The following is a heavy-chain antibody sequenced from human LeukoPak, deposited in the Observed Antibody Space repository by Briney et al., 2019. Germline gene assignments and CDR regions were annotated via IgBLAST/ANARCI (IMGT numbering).Heavy chain of an antibody. CDR1: GYTFTGYY. CDR3: ARDFDDGRFGEFLNWFDP. V-gene: IGHV1-2*02. J-gene: IGHJ5*02. Sequence: ASVKVSCKASGYTFTGYYMHWVRQAPGQGLEWMGWINPNSGGTNYAQKFQGRVTMTRDTSISTAYMELSRLRSDDTAVYYCARDFDDGRFGEFLNWFDPWGQGTPVTVSS. D-gene: IGHD3-10*01. CDR2: INPNSGGT.